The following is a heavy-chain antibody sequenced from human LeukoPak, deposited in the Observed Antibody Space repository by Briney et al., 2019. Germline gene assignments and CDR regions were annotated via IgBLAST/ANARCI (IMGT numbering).Heavy chain of an antibody. CDR1: GYTLTELS. CDR3: ARGRYNWFDP. V-gene: IGHV1-8*01. CDR2: MNPNSGNT. J-gene: IGHJ5*02. Sequence: ASVKVSCKVSGYTLTELSMHWVRQAPGKGLEWMGWMNPNSGNTGYAQKFQGRVTMTRNTSISTAYMELSSLRSEDTAVYYCARGRYNWFDPWGQGTLVTVSS.